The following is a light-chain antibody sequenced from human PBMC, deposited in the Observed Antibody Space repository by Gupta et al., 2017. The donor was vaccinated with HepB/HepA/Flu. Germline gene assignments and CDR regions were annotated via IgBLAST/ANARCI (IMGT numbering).Light chain of an antibody. J-gene: IGKJ2*02. Sequence: DIVMTPSPDSLAVSLCEGATINFKSSQSVLYRSNNKNYLAWYQQKPGQPPKLRIYWASTRESGVPDRFSGSGSGTDFTLTISSLQAEDVAVYYCQKQYSTLRGTFGQGTKLEIK. CDR2: WAS. V-gene: IGKV4-1*01. CDR3: QKQYSTLRGT. CDR1: QSVLYRSNNKNY.